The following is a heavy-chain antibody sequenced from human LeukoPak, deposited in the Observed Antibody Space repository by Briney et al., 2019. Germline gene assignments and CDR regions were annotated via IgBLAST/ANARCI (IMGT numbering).Heavy chain of an antibody. CDR3: ARDRGWLFTRRGPNWYFDL. CDR1: GGSISSGDYY. J-gene: IGHJ2*01. CDR2: IYYSGST. D-gene: IGHD3-22*01. Sequence: PSETLSLTCTVSGGSISSGDYYWSWIRQPPGKGLEWIGYIYYSGSTYYNPSLKSRVTISVDTSKNQFSLKLSSVTAADTAVYYCARDRGWLFTRRGPNWYFDLWGRGTLVTVSS. V-gene: IGHV4-30-4*02.